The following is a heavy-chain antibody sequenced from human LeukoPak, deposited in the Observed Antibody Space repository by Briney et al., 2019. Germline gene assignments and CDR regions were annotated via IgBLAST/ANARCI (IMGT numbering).Heavy chain of an antibody. CDR2: IYTSGST. CDR1: GGSISSYY. CDR3: ARGLVATELDY. V-gene: IGHV4-4*09. Sequence: SETLSLTCTVSGGSISSYYWSRIRQPPGKGLEWIGYIYTSGSTNYNPSLKSRVTISVDTSKNQFTLKLSSVTAADTAVYYCARGLVATELDYWGQGTLVTVSS. D-gene: IGHD5-12*01. J-gene: IGHJ4*02.